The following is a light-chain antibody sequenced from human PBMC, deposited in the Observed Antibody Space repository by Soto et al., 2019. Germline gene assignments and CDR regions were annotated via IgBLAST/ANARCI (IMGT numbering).Light chain of an antibody. J-gene: IGKJ1*01. V-gene: IGKV1-5*03. CDR2: KAS. Sequence: DIQMTQSPFTLSASVGDSVTITCRASQSISNWLAWYQQKPGKAPKFLIYKASNLGSGVPSRFSGSGSGTEFTLTISSLQPDDFATYYCQQYNSHSWTFGQGTKVEIK. CDR1: QSISNW. CDR3: QQYNSHSWT.